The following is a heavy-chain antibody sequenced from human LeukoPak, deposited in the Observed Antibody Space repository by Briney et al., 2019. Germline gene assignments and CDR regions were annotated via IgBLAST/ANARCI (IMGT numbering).Heavy chain of an antibody. CDR1: GGSISSSNW. D-gene: IGHD3-22*01. CDR3: ARDDPFSELYYYDSSF. V-gene: IGHV4-4*02. J-gene: IGHJ4*02. Sequence: SETLSLTCAVSGGSISSSNWWSWVRQPPGKGLEWIGEIYHSGSTNYNPSLKSRVTISVDTSKNQFSLKLSSVTAADTAVYYCARDDPFSELYYYDSSFWGQGTLVTVSS. CDR2: IYHSGST.